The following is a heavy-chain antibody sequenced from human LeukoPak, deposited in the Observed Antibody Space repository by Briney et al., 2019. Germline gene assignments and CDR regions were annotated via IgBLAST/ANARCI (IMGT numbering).Heavy chain of an antibody. CDR1: GFTFGSYA. CDR3: VKGRIATPGYAEKFLY. CDR2: MGGTGGGT. J-gene: IGHJ1*01. V-gene: IGHV3-23*01. D-gene: IGHD6-13*01. Sequence: PGGSLRLSCAVSGFTFGSYAMSWVRQTPGKGLQWVSAMGGTGGGTIYADSVKGRFTSSRDNSKNTVYLQMNSLRVEDAAVYYCVKGRIATPGYAEKFLYWGQGTRVIVSS.